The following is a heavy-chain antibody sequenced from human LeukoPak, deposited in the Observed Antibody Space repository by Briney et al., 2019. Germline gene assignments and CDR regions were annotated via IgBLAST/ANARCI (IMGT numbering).Heavy chain of an antibody. CDR1: GFTFSSYA. J-gene: IGHJ6*02. CDR3: AKYSSGWYEGRYYYYGMDV. V-gene: IGHV3-23*01. Sequence: PGGSLRLSCAASGFTFSSYAMSWVRQAPGKGLEWVSAISGSGGSTYYADSVKGGFTISRDNSKNTLYLQMNSLRAEDTAVYYCAKYSSGWYEGRYYYYGMDVWGQGTTVTVSS. D-gene: IGHD6-19*01. CDR2: ISGSGGST.